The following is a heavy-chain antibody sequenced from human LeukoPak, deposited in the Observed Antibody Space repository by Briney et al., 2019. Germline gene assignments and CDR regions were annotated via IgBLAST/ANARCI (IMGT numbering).Heavy chain of an antibody. Sequence: PGGSLRLSCAASGFTFDDYGMSWVRQAPGKGLEWVSGINWNGGSTGYADSVKGRFTISRDNSKNTLDLQMNSLRAEDTALYYCATSSGWYPKYFDYWGQGTLVTVSS. V-gene: IGHV3-20*04. D-gene: IGHD6-19*01. CDR2: INWNGGST. J-gene: IGHJ4*02. CDR3: ATSSGWYPKYFDY. CDR1: GFTFDDYG.